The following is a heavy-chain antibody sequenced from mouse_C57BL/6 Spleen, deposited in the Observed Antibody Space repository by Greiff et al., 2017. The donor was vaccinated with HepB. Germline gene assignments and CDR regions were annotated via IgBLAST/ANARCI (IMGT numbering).Heavy chain of an antibody. Sequence: QVQLQQSGAELVKPGASVKISCKASGYSFSSYWMNWVKQRPGKGLEWIGQIYPGDGDTNYHGKFKGKATMTADKSSSTAYMQLSSLTSEDSAVYCCARERLGRGWYFDVWGTGTTVTVSS. J-gene: IGHJ1*03. D-gene: IGHD4-1*01. CDR3: ARERLGRGWYFDV. CDR2: IYPGDGDT. CDR1: GYSFSSYW. V-gene: IGHV1-80*01.